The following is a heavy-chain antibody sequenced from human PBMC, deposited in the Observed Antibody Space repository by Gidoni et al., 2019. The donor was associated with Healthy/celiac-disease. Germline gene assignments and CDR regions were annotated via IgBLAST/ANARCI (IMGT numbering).Heavy chain of an antibody. CDR1: TFSSYG. CDR2: IWYDGSNK. J-gene: IGHJ4*02. D-gene: IGHD2-2*02. Sequence: TFSSYGMHWVRQAPGKGLEWVAVIWYDGSNKYYADSVKGRFTISRDNSKNTLYLQMNSLRAEDTAVYYCARELSGIVVVPAAISPFDYWGQGTLVTVSS. CDR3: ARELSGIVVVPAAISPFDY. V-gene: IGHV3-33*01.